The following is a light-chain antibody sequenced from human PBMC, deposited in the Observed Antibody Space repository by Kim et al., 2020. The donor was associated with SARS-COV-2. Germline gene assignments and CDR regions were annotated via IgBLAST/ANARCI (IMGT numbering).Light chain of an antibody. V-gene: IGLV3-1*01. CDR3: QAWDSSTAV. CDR2: QDS. Sequence: GSPGQTAGSIWSGDKWGDKYDGWYQQKPGESLVLVIYQDSKRPSGIPERFSGSNSGNTATLTISGTQAMDEADDYCQAWDSSTAVFGGGTQLTVL. J-gene: IGLJ2*01. CDR1: KWGDKY.